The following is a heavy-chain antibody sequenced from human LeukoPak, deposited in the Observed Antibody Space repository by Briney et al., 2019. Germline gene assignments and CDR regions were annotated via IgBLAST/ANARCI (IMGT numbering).Heavy chain of an antibody. CDR3: ARDSSGYYKRGGFDY. V-gene: IGHV1-46*01. D-gene: IGHD3-22*01. Sequence: ASVKVSCKASGYTFTSYYMHWVRQAPGQGLEWMGIINPSGGSTSYAQKFQGRVTMTRDTSTSTVYMELSSLRSEDTAVYYCARDSSGYYKRGGFDYWGQGTLVTVSS. CDR2: INPSGGST. CDR1: GYTFTSYY. J-gene: IGHJ4*02.